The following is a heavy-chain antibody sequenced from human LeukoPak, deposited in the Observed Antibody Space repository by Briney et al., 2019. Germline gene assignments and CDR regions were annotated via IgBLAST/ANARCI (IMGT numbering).Heavy chain of an antibody. J-gene: IGHJ4*02. V-gene: IGHV1-2*02. CDR1: GYRFTGYS. Sequence: ASVKVSCKASGYRFTGYSMHWVRQAPGQGLEWMGWINPDTGATNYAQEFQGRVTMTRDTSISTAYMELSSLRSDDTAVYYCAPTAAKSGTYYFDYWGQGTLVTVSS. CDR3: APTAAKSGTYYFDY. CDR2: INPDTGAT. D-gene: IGHD1-26*01.